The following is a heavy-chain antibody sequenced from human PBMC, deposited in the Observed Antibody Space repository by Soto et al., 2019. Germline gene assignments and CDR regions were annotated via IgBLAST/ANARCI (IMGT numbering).Heavy chain of an antibody. Sequence: GGSLRLSCAASGFTFSSYAMSWVRQAPGKGLEWVSAISGSGGSTYYADSVKGRFTISRDNSKNTLYLQMNSLRAEDTAVYYCAKVGRSEGYCSGGSCYENFYYYYYMDVWGKGTTVTVSS. CDR1: GFTFSSYA. D-gene: IGHD2-15*01. J-gene: IGHJ6*03. V-gene: IGHV3-23*01. CDR2: ISGSGGST. CDR3: AKVGRSEGYCSGGSCYENFYYYYYMDV.